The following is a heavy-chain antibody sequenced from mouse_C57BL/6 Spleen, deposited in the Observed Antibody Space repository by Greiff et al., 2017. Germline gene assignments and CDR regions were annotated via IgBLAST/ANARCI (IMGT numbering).Heavy chain of an antibody. CDR3: ARGGLPFAY. J-gene: IGHJ3*01. Sequence: QVQLQQPGAELVKPGASVKLSCKASGYTFTSYWMHWVKQRPGQGLEWIGMIHPNSGSTNYNEKFKSKATLTVDKSSSTSYMPLSSLTSEDSAFYYCARGGLPFAYWGQGTLVTVSA. V-gene: IGHV1-64*01. CDR2: IHPNSGST. CDR1: GYTFTSYW.